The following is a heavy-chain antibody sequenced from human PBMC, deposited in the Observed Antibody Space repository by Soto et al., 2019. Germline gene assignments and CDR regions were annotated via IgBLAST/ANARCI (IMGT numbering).Heavy chain of an antibody. CDR1: GFTFSSYA. CDR2: ISGSGGST. D-gene: IGHD2-21*02. V-gene: IGHV3-23*01. J-gene: IGHJ2*01. Sequence: EVQLLESGGGLVQPGGSLRLSCAASGFTFSSYAMSWVRQAPGKGLEWVSAISGSGGSTYYADSVKGRFTISRDNSKNTLYLQMNSLRAEDKAVYYCAKEGGYCGGDCYSHWYFDLWGRGNLVTVSS. CDR3: AKEGGYCGGDCYSHWYFDL.